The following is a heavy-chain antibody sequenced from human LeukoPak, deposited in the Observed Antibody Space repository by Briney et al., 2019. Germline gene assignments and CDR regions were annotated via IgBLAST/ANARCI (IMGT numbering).Heavy chain of an antibody. D-gene: IGHD3-3*02. CDR2: INHSGST. J-gene: IGHJ3*02. CDR1: GGSFSGYY. Sequence: PSETLSLTCAVYGGSFSGYYWSWIRQPPGKGLEWIGEINHSGSTNYNPSLKSRVTMSVDTSKNQFSLKLSSVTAADTAVYYCARALSLAFDIWGQGTMVTVSS. V-gene: IGHV4-34*01. CDR3: ARALSLAFDI.